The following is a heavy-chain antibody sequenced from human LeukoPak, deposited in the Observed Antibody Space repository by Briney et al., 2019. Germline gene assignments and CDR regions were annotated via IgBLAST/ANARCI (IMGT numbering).Heavy chain of an antibody. D-gene: IGHD2-2*01. CDR2: ISGYNGNT. V-gene: IGHV1-18*01. J-gene: IGHJ5*02. CDR1: GYTFSNYG. Sequence: ASVKVSCKTSGYTFSNYGLNWVRQAPGQGLEWMGWISGYNGNTLYAQKFQGRVTMTTDTSTSTAYMELRSLRSDDTAVYYCVRIGCSGTSCYGNSVDPWGQGTLVTVSS. CDR3: VRIGCSGTSCYGNSVDP.